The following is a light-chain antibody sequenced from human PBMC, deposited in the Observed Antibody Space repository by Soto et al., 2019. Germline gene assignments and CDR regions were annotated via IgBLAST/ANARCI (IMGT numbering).Light chain of an antibody. V-gene: IGLV1-51*01. J-gene: IGLJ3*02. CDR1: SSNIGNNY. Sequence: QSVLTQPPSVSAAPGQRVTISCSGSSSNIGNNYVSWYQQLPGTAPNLLIYDSNKRRSGVPDRFSGCNSGTSATLGITGLQPGDEAEDYCGTWDSSLRAWVFGGGTKLTVL. CDR3: GTWDSSLRAWV. CDR2: DSN.